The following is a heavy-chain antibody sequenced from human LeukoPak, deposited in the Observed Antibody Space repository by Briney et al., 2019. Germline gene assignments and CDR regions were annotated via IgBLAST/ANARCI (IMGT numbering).Heavy chain of an antibody. V-gene: IGHV1-8*01. D-gene: IGHD3-3*01. CDR1: VYTFTSYD. CDR2: MNPNSGNT. Sequence: GASVKVSCKASVYTFTSYDINWVRQATGQGLEWMGWMNPNSGNTGYAQKFQGRVTMTRNTSISTAYMELSSLRSEDTAVYYCAVGISWYYDFWSGYYIRGYFDYWGQGTLVTVSS. J-gene: IGHJ4*02. CDR3: AVGISWYYDFWSGYYIRGYFDY.